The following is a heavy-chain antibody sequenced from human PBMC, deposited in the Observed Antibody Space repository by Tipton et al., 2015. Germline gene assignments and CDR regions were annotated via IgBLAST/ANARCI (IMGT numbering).Heavy chain of an antibody. CDR2: ISFSDTT. D-gene: IGHD4-17*01. Sequence: TLSLTCTVSSDSISKYYWSWIRQPPGKGLEWIGYISFSDTTHYNPSLKSRITISLNTSKNQFSLKMSSVTAADTAVYYCAREVGDYGDLNWYFDLWGRGTLVTVSS. CDR3: AREVGDYGDLNWYFDL. CDR1: SDSISKYY. V-gene: IGHV4-59*01. J-gene: IGHJ2*01.